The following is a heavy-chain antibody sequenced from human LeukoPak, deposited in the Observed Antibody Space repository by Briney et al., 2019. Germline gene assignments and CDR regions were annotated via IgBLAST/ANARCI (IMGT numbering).Heavy chain of an antibody. J-gene: IGHJ4*02. V-gene: IGHV3-73*01. CDR3: AKFGLWFGELLYGSHFDY. CDR1: GLTFSGSG. Sequence: GGSLRLSCAASGLTFSGSGIHWVRQASGKGLEWLGRIGRQGDSDATRYAASLKGKFTISRVDSRNTAYLQMNSLKTEDTAVYYCAKFGLWFGELLYGSHFDYWGQGALVTVSS. CDR2: IGRQGDSDAT. D-gene: IGHD3-10*01.